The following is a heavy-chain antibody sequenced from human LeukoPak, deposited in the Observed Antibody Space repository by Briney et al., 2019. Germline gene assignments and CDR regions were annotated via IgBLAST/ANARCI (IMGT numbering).Heavy chain of an antibody. D-gene: IGHD4-17*01. CDR2: INHSGST. CDR3: ARGTPYGDYFDY. CDR1: GGSFSGYY. Sequence: PSETLSLTCAVYGGSFSGYYWSWIRQPPGKGLEWIGEINHSGSTNYNPSLKSRVTISVDTSKNQFSLKLSSVTAADTAVYYCARGTPYGDYFDYWGQGTLVTVSS. V-gene: IGHV4-34*01. J-gene: IGHJ4*02.